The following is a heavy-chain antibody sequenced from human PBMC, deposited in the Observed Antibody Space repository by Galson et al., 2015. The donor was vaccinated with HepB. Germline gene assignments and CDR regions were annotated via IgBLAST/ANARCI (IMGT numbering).Heavy chain of an antibody. CDR1: GYSFTSYW. D-gene: IGHD3-22*01. V-gene: IGHV5-10-1*01. CDR2: IDPSDSYT. CDR3: AKEGDTMIVQAEGAFDI. Sequence: QSGAEVKKPGESLRISCKGSGYSFTSYWISWVRQMPGKGLEWMGRIDPSDSYTNYSPSFQGHVTISADKSISTAYLQWSSLKASDTAMYYCAKEGDTMIVQAEGAFDIWGQGTMVTVSS. J-gene: IGHJ3*02.